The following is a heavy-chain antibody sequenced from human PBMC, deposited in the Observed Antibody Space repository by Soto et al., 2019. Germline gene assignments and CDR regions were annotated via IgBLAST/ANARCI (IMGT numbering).Heavy chain of an antibody. CDR3: ARRIAAAGTGWFDP. CDR1: GGSISSYY. V-gene: IGHV4-59*01. J-gene: IGHJ5*02. D-gene: IGHD6-13*01. CDR2: IYYSGST. Sequence: SETLSLTCTVSGGSISSYYWSWIRQPPGKGLEWIGYIYYSGSTNYNPSLKSRVTISVDTSKNQFSLKLSSVTAADTAVYYCARRIAAAGTGWFDPWGQGTLVTVSS.